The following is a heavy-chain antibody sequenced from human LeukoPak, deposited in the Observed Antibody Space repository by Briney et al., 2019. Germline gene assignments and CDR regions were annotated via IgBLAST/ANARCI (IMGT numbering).Heavy chain of an antibody. Sequence: ASVKVSCKPSGYTFNAYYIHWVRQAPGQGLGWVGWIDPKTGNTRYAQKFQGRVTITRDTPIGTVYMELSSLKSDDTAVYYCASEAFCASGNCYLQRVASWGPGTLVTVSS. D-gene: IGHD3-22*01. CDR3: ASEAFCASGNCYLQRVAS. CDR2: IDPKTGNT. V-gene: IGHV1-2*02. CDR1: GYTFNAYY. J-gene: IGHJ4*02.